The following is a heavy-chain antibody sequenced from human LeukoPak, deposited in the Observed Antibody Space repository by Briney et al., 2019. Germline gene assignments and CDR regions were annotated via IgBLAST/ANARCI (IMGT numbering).Heavy chain of an antibody. V-gene: IGHV4-39*01. Sequence: SETLSLTCTVSGGSISSSTYYWGWIRQPPGKGLEWIGSIYYSGSTYYNPSLKSRVTISVDTSKNQFSLKLSSVTAADTAVYYCARLHYGGNYGYYYYYMDVWGKGTTVTISS. CDR3: ARLHYGGNYGYYYYYMDV. CDR2: IYYSGST. J-gene: IGHJ6*03. D-gene: IGHD4-23*01. CDR1: GGSISSSTYY.